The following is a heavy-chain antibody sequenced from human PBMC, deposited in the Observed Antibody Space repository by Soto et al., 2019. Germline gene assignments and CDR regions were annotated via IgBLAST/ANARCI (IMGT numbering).Heavy chain of an antibody. Sequence: GGSLRLSCAASGFTFSRNAMNWVRQAPGKGLEWVANIEQDGGKICYANSVKDRFTISRDNAENSLYLQMNSLRAEDTAVYYCASTKGPYYPFDYWGQGTLVTVSS. D-gene: IGHD1-26*01. CDR1: GFTFSRNA. CDR2: IEQDGGKI. CDR3: ASTKGPYYPFDY. J-gene: IGHJ4*02. V-gene: IGHV3-7*05.